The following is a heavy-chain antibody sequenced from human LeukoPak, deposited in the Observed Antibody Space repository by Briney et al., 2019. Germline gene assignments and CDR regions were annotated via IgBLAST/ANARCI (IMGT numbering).Heavy chain of an antibody. D-gene: IGHD3-10*01. Sequence: ASVKVSCKVSGYTLTELSMHWVRQAPGKGLEWMGGFDPEDGETIYAQKFQGRVTMTRNTSISTAYMELSSLRSEDTAVYYCATLSHLLLWFGELYGMDVWGQGTTVTVSS. CDR2: FDPEDGET. CDR3: ATLSHLLLWFGELYGMDV. CDR1: GYTLTELS. V-gene: IGHV1-24*01. J-gene: IGHJ6*02.